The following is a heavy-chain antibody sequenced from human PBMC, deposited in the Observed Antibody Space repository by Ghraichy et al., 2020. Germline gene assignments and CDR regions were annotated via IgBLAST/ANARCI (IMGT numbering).Heavy chain of an antibody. V-gene: IGHV3-23*01. D-gene: IGHD3-10*01. J-gene: IGHJ6*02. CDR1: GFTFSSYA. Sequence: GGSLRLSCAASGFTFSSYAMSWVRQAPGKGLEWVSAISGSGGSTYYADSVKGRFTISRDNSKNTLYLQMNSLRAEDTAVYYCAKDIRIGDWYYYYGMDVWGQGTTVTVSS. CDR3: AKDIRIGDWYYYYGMDV. CDR2: ISGSGGST.